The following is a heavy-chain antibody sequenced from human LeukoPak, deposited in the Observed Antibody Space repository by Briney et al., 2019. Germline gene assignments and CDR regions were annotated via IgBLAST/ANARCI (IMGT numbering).Heavy chain of an antibody. CDR3: ARLAGTDAFDV. V-gene: IGHV4-34*01. CDR1: GGSFSGYY. CDR2: INHSGST. D-gene: IGHD6-19*01. Sequence: SETLSLTCAVYGGSFSGYYWSWIRLPPGKGLEWIGEINHSGSTNYNPSLKSRVTMSVDTSKNQFSLKLSSVTAADTAVYYCARLAGTDAFDVWGQGTMVTVSS. J-gene: IGHJ3*01.